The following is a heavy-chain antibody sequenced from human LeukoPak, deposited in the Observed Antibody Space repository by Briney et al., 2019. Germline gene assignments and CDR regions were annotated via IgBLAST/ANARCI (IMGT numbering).Heavy chain of an antibody. Sequence: ASVKVSCKVSGYTLTELSMHWVRQAPGKGLEWMGGFDPEDGETIYAQKFQSRVTMTEDTSTDTAYMEVSSLRSEDTAVYYCEPSPVTRVRGVISLNSSFDNWGKETRVTVSS. J-gene: IGHJ4*02. CDR2: FDPEDGET. D-gene: IGHD3-10*01. CDR1: GYTLTELS. CDR3: EPSPVTRVRGVISLNSSFDN. V-gene: IGHV1-24*01.